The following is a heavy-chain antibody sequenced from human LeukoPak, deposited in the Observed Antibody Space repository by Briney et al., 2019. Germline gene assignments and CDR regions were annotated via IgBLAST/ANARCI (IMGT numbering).Heavy chain of an antibody. D-gene: IGHD3-9*01. J-gene: IGHJ6*03. CDR3: AREAITTYFDWYPAAGYYMDV. V-gene: IGHV1-2*02. Sequence: ASVKVSCKASGYTFTGYYMHWVRQAPGQGLEWMGWINPNSGGTNYAQKFQGRVTMTRDTSISTAYMELSRLRSDDTAVYYCAREAITTYFDWYPAAGYYMDVWGKGTTVTVSS. CDR2: INPNSGGT. CDR1: GYTFTGYY.